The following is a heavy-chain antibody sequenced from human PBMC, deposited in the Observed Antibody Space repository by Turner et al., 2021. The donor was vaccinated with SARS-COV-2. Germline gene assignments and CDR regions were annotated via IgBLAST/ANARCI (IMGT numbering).Heavy chain of an antibody. CDR2: IYASEET. CDR1: GASISSYS. V-gene: IGHV4-4*08. CDR3: ARDLGRHCTSTTCHRWEDNGMDV. D-gene: IGHD2-8*01. Sequence: QVQLQESGSGLVQSSETLSLTCTVSGASISSYSWTWIRQSPGRGLEWIGYIYASEETDYHPSLKSRATISVDWSKNQFSLSLRSVTAADSAVYYCARDLGRHCTSTTCHRWEDNGMDVWGQGATVTVS. J-gene: IGHJ6*02.